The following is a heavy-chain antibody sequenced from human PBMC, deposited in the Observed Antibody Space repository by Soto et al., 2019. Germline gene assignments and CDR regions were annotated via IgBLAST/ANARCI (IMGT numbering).Heavy chain of an antibody. V-gene: IGHV1-69*13. CDR1: GGTFSSYA. D-gene: IGHD2-15*01. CDR3: ARDHCSGGSCYSYCYYCMDV. Sequence: SVKVSWKASGGTFSSYAISWVRQAPGQGLEWMGGIIPIFGTANYAQKFQGRVTITADESTSTAYMELSSLRSEDTAVYYCARDHCSGGSCYSYCYYCMDVWGQGTTVTVSS. CDR2: IIPIFGTA. J-gene: IGHJ6*02.